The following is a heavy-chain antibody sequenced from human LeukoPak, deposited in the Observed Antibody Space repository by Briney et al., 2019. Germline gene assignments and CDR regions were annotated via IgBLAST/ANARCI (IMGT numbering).Heavy chain of an antibody. J-gene: IGHJ3*02. CDR1: GFPFSLYS. CDR3: VRDRTWNTTTYYPGVFAFEI. V-gene: IGHV3-23*01. D-gene: IGHD2/OR15-2a*01. CDR2: ISSNSETT. Sequence: HTGGSLRLSCAASGFPFSLYSMSWVRQAPEKGLEWVSIISSNSETTWYADSVKGRFTISKDNSKDTVDLQMNSLKAEDTAVYYCVRDRTWNTTTYYPGVFAFEIWGQGTMVTVSS.